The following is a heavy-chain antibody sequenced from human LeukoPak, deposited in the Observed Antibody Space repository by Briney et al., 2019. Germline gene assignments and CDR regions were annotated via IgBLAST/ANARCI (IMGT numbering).Heavy chain of an antibody. D-gene: IGHD7-27*01. CDR3: ARGRVTGDYYYYYYMDV. V-gene: IGHV4-4*07. J-gene: IGHJ6*03. CDR2: IYTSGST. Sequence: SETLSLTCTVSGGSISSYYWSWIRQPAGKGLEWIGRIYTSGSTNYNPSLKSRATISVDKSKNQFSLKLSSVTAADTAVYYCARGRVTGDYYYYYYMDVWGKGTTVTVSS. CDR1: GGSISSYY.